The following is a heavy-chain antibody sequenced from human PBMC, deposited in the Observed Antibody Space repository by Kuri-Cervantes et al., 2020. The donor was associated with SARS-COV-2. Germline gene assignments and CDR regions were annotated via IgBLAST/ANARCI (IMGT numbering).Heavy chain of an antibody. CDR1: GGSISSSSYY. V-gene: IGHV4-39*01. D-gene: IGHD3-16*01. CDR2: IYYSGST. J-gene: IGHJ5*02. CDR3: ARHGVGGLNWFDP. Sequence: SETLSLTCTVSGGSISSSSYYWGWIRQPPGKGLEWIGSIYYSGSTNYNPSLKSRVTISVDTSKNQFSLKLSSVTAADTAVYYCARHGVGGLNWFDPWGQGTLVTVSS.